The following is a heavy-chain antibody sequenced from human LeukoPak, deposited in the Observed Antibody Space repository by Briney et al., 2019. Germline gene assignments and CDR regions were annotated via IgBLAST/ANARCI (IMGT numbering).Heavy chain of an antibody. CDR3: ARQFGGSYGY. CDR1: GFTFSSYA. CDR2: ITTGSDI. Sequence: GGSLRLSCAASGFTFSSYAMNCVRQAPGRGLEWVSSITTGSDIYYADSVKGRFTISRGNAKNSLYLDMNSLGAEDTAVYYCARQFGGSYGYWGQGTLVTVSS. J-gene: IGHJ4*02. D-gene: IGHD1-26*01. V-gene: IGHV3-21*01.